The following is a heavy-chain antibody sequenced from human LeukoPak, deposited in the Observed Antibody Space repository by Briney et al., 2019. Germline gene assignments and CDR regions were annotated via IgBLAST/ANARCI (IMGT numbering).Heavy chain of an antibody. CDR3: ATLGPYYYDSSGYYYPFDY. Sequence: GASVKVSCKASGYTFTGYYMHWVRQAPGQGLEWMGWINPNSGGTNYAQKFQGRVTMTRDTSISTAYMELSRLRSDDTAVYNCATLGPYYYDSSGYYYPFDYWGQGTLVTVSS. CDR2: INPNSGGT. CDR1: GYTFTGYY. D-gene: IGHD3-22*01. V-gene: IGHV1-2*02. J-gene: IGHJ4*02.